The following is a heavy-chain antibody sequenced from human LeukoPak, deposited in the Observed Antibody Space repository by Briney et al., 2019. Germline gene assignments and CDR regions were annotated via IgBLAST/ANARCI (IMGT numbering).Heavy chain of an antibody. CDR2: IYTSGST. V-gene: IGHV4-61*02. CDR1: GGSISSGSYY. Sequence: PSQTLSLTCTVSGGSISSGSYYWSWIRQPAGKGLEWIGRIYTSGSTNYNPSLKSRVTISVDTSKNQFSLKLSSVTAADTAVYYCARVPYNWNXGXXXYWGXGXXVT. D-gene: IGHD1-7*01. J-gene: IGHJ4*01. CDR3: ARVPYNWNXGXXXY.